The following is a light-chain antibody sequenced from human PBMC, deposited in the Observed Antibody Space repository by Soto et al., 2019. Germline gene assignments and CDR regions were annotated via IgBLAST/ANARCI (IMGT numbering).Light chain of an antibody. V-gene: IGKV3-20*01. CDR1: QSVSSTY. Sequence: EIVLTQSPGTLSLSPGERATLSCRASQSVSSTYLAWYQQKPGQAPRLLIYGASSRAPGIPDRFSGSGSGTDFTLTISRLEPEDVAVYYCQQYTTSPPSWTFGQGTKVEIK. CDR3: QQYTTSPPSWT. CDR2: GAS. J-gene: IGKJ1*01.